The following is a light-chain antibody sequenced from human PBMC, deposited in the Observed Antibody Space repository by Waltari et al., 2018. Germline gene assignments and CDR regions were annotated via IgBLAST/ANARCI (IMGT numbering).Light chain of an antibody. CDR3: SSYTSSSTLV. V-gene: IGLV2-14*01. CDR1: SSDVGGYNY. CDR2: EVS. J-gene: IGLJ1*01. Sequence: QSALTQPASVSGSPGQSITISCTGTSSDVGGYNYVSWYQQHPGKAPKLIIYEVSNRPAGVSILFSGAKSGNSASLTISGRQAEDEADYYCSSYTSSSTLVFGTGTKVTVL.